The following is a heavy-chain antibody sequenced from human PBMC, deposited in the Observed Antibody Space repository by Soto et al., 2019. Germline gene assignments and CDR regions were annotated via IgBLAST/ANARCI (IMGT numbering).Heavy chain of an antibody. CDR1: GGPISSRNYY. CDR2: IFYNART. D-gene: IGHD1-26*01. Sequence: QVPLQESGPGLVKPSETLALTCSVSGGPISSRNYYWCWVRRAPGRGPEWIGNIFYNARTDYNPSLQSRVTISVDTSKNQFALTLGSVTAADKAIYYWARGGFSAEDESDWFDPWGHGTLVTVSS. J-gene: IGHJ5*02. V-gene: IGHV4-39*01. CDR3: ARGGFSAEDESDWFDP.